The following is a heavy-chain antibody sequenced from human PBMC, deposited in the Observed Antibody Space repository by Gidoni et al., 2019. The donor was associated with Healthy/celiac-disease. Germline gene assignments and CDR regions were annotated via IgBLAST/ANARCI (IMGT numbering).Heavy chain of an antibody. J-gene: IGHJ4*02. V-gene: IGHV3-21*01. CDR3: ARDSGELDLDY. Sequence: EVQLVESGGGLVKPGGSLRLSCAASGFTFSSYHMNWVRQAPGKGLAWVSSINSSSTFIYYADSVKGRFTISRGNAKNSLYLQMNSLRAEDTAVYYCARDSGELDLDYWGQGTLVTVSS. CDR1: GFTFSSYH. D-gene: IGHD3-10*01. CDR2: INSSSTFI.